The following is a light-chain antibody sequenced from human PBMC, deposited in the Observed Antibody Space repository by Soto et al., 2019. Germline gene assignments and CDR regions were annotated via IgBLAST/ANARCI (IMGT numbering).Light chain of an antibody. CDR2: MNN. J-gene: IGLJ2*01. Sequence: QSVLTQPPSASGTPGQRVTISCSGSTSNIGSNYVYWYQQLPGTAPKLLIYMNNQRPSGVPDRFSGSKSGTSASLAISGLRSEDEADYYCAAWDDSLRGRVFGGGTKLTVL. CDR1: TSNIGSNY. V-gene: IGLV1-47*01. CDR3: AAWDDSLRGRV.